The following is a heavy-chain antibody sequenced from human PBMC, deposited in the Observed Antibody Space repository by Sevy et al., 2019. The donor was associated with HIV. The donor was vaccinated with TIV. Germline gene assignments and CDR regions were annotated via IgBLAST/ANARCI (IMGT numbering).Heavy chain of an antibody. D-gene: IGHD3-3*01. V-gene: IGHV3-23*01. CDR1: GFTFSSYA. Sequence: GGSPRLSCAASGFTFSSYAMSWVRQAPGKGLEWVSAISGSGTTTYYAASVKGRFTISRDNSKNTLYLQMNSLRAEDTAVYYCAKSDYNFWSGQAGGYYFDFWGQGALVTVSS. J-gene: IGHJ4*02. CDR3: AKSDYNFWSGQAGGYYFDF. CDR2: ISGSGTTT.